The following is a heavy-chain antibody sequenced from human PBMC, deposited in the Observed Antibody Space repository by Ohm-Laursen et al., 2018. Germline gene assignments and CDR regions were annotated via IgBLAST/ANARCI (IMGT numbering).Heavy chain of an antibody. J-gene: IGHJ4*02. Sequence: SLRLSCAASGFTFADYAMHWVRQAPGKGLEWVSGISWNSGSIGYADSVKGRFTISRDISKNALYLHMNGLRAEDRGVYYCVRGLADGVHLNWGQGTLVAVSS. V-gene: IGHV3-9*01. CDR2: ISWNSGSI. CDR1: GFTFADYA. D-gene: IGHD4-17*01. CDR3: VRGLADGVHLN.